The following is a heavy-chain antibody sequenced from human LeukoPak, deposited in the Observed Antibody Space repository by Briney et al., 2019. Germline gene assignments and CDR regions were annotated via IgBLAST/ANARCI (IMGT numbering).Heavy chain of an antibody. CDR3: SRENGAFSPFGY. V-gene: IGHV4-4*02. D-gene: IGHD2-8*01. J-gene: IGHJ4*02. Sequence: GSLRLSCAASGFTFSSYGMHWVRQAPGKGLEWIGEISLTGLTHYNPSLESRVTVSLDKSKNQLSLNLTSVTAADTAVYYCSRENGAFSPFGYWGQGTLVTVLS. CDR1: GFTFSSYG. CDR2: ISLTGLT.